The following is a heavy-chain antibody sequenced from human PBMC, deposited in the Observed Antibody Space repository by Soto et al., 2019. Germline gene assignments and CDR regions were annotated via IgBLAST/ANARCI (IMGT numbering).Heavy chain of an antibody. Sequence: QVQLVESGGGVVQPGRSLRLSCAASGFTFSSYAMHWVRQAPGKGLEWVAVISYDGSNKYYADSVKGRFTISRDNSKNTLYLQMNSLRAEDTAVYYCARERLRYNWNDFPYYYYGMDVWGQGTTVTVS. CDR2: ISYDGSNK. CDR3: ARERLRYNWNDFPYYYYGMDV. D-gene: IGHD1-1*01. V-gene: IGHV3-30-3*01. J-gene: IGHJ6*02. CDR1: GFTFSSYA.